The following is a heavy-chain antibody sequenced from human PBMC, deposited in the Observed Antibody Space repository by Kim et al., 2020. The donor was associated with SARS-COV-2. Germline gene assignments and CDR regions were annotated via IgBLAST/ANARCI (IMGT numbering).Heavy chain of an antibody. CDR2: IRQDGSEK. Sequence: GGSLRLSCAASGFTFSKYWMSWVRQAPGKGLEWVANIRQDGSEKYYVESVKGRFTISRDHAENSLYLQMGSLRAEDTAVYYCARDLMAAGDRPWGMDVWGQGTTVTVSS. D-gene: IGHD6-13*01. CDR1: GFTFSKYW. CDR3: ARDLMAAGDRPWGMDV. V-gene: IGHV3-7*01. J-gene: IGHJ6*02.